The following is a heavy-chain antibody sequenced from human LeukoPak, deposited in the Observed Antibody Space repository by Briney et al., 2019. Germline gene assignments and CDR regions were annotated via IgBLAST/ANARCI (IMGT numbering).Heavy chain of an antibody. D-gene: IGHD4-23*01. CDR3: ARGRRWNDY. CDR2: IKEDGSEM. J-gene: IGHJ4*02. Sequence: PGGSLRPSCAASGFTFSRSSMSWVRQAPGKGLEWVASIKEDGSEMYYVDSVKGRFTISRDNTKNSLHLQMNSLRAEDTAVYYCARGRRWNDYWGQGTLVTVSS. V-gene: IGHV3-7*01. CDR1: GFTFSRSS.